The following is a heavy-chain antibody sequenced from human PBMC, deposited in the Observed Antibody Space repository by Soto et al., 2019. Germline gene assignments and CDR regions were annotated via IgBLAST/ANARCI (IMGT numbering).Heavy chain of an antibody. CDR1: GFTFSSYW. J-gene: IGHJ4*02. V-gene: IGHV3-7*01. D-gene: IGHD5-18*01. CDR2: IKQGGSEK. Sequence: SLRLSCAASGFTFSSYWMSWVRQAPGKGLEWVANIKQGGSEKYYVDSVKGRFTISRDNAKNSLYLQMNSLRAEDTAVYYCARGTPLQLPAGFDYWGQGNLVTVSS. CDR3: ARGTPLQLPAGFDY.